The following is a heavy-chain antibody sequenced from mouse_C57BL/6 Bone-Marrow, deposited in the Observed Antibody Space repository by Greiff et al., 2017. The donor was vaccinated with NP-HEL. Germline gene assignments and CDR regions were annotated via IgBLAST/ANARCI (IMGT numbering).Heavy chain of an antibody. Sequence: VQRVESGAELVKPGASVKLSCKASGYTFTSYWMHWVKQRPGQGLEWIGMIHPNSGSTNYNEKFKSKATLTVDKSSSTAYMQLSSLTSEDSAVYYCARQLGPYFDYWGQGTTLTVSS. D-gene: IGHD4-1*02. V-gene: IGHV1-64*01. CDR1: GYTFTSYW. CDR2: IHPNSGST. J-gene: IGHJ2*01. CDR3: ARQLGPYFDY.